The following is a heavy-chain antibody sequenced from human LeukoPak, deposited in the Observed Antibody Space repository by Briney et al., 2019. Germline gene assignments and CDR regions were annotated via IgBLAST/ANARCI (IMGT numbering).Heavy chain of an antibody. Sequence: GGSLRLSCAASGFTFSDYYMSWIRQAPGKGLEWVSYISSSGSTIYYADSVKGRFTISRDNAKNSLYLQMNSLRAEDTAVYYCASSFQSAAGTPGYYYYGMDVWGQGTTVTVSS. CDR3: ASSFQSAAGTPGYYYYGMDV. J-gene: IGHJ6*02. D-gene: IGHD6-13*01. CDR2: ISSSGSTI. V-gene: IGHV3-11*01. CDR1: GFTFSDYY.